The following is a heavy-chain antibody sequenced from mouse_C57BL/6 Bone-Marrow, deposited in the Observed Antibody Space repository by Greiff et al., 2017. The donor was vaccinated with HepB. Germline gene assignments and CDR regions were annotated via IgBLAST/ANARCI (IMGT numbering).Heavy chain of an antibody. J-gene: IGHJ4*01. CDR1: GYTFTSYW. Sequence: QVQLQQSGAELAKPGASVKLSCKASGYTFTSYWMHWVKQRPGQGLEWIGYINPSSGYTKYNQKFKDKATLTVDKSSSTAYMQLSSLTSEDSAVYYCAMGGRDGYYVEAMDYWGQGTSVTVSS. D-gene: IGHD2-3*01. CDR3: AMGGRDGYYVEAMDY. V-gene: IGHV1-7*01. CDR2: INPSSGYT.